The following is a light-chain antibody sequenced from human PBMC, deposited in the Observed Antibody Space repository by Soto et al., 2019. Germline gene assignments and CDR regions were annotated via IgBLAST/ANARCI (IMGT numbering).Light chain of an antibody. V-gene: IGKV3-20*01. CDR3: QQYCSSPVT. J-gene: IGKJ2*01. Sequence: EIVLAQSPGTLSLSPGESATLSCRASQTVSSSSLAWYQQKPGQAPRLLIYDASRRASGIPDRFSARGSGTDFTFTISRLVPEDFAVYYCQQYCSSPVTFGKGTKVEIK. CDR1: QTVSSSS. CDR2: DAS.